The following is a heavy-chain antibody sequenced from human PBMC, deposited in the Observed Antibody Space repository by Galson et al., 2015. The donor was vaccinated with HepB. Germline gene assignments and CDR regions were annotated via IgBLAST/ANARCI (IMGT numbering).Heavy chain of an antibody. CDR2: ISDSGGNT. J-gene: IGHJ4*02. CDR3: AKGLWLRIGNYFDY. CDR1: GFTFGTYA. D-gene: IGHD3-16*01. V-gene: IGHV3-23*01. Sequence: SLRLSCAASGFTFGTYAMGWVRQAPGKGLEWVSAISDSGGNTYYADSVKGRFTISRDNSKNTLYLQMNSLRAEDTAVYYCAKGLWLRIGNYFDYWGQGTLVTVSS.